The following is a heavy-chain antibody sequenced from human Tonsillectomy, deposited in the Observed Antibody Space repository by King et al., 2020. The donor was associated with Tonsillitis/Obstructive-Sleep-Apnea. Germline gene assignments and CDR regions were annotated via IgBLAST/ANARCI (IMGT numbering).Heavy chain of an antibody. CDR3: AKYYGDYAPYSDY. CDR2: IYHSGST. D-gene: IGHD4-17*01. V-gene: IGHV4-4*02. CDR1: GGSISSNNW. J-gene: IGHJ4*02. Sequence: QLQESGPGLVKPSGTLSLTCAVSGGSISSNNWWSWVRQPPGKGLEWIGEIYHSGSTNYNPSLKIRVTISVDKSKNQFSLKLSSVTAADTAVYYCAKYYGDYAPYSDYWGQGTLVTVSS.